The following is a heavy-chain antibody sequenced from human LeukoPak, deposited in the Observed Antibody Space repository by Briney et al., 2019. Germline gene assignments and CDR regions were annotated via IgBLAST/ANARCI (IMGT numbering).Heavy chain of an antibody. CDR1: GGTFSSYA. Sequence: TSLKFSCKASGGTFSSYAISWVRQAPGQGLEWMGRIIPILGIANYAQKFQGRVTITADKSTSTAYMELSSLRSEDTAVYYCARFDSDTAMVPGGFDRWGQGTLVTVSS. J-gene: IGHJ5*02. D-gene: IGHD5-18*01. CDR2: IIPILGIA. CDR3: ARFDSDTAMVPGGFDR. V-gene: IGHV1-69*04.